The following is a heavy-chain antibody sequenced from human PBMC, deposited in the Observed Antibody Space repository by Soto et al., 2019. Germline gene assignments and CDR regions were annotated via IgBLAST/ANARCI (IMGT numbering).Heavy chain of an antibody. J-gene: IGHJ4*02. CDR3: ARGWGYFDD. V-gene: IGHV4-59*01. D-gene: IGHD3-16*01. CDR2: IYDSGST. CDR1: GGSISNYY. Sequence: QVQLQESGPGLVKPSETLSLTCTVSGGSISNYYWSWIRQPPGKGLEWIGYIYDSGSTNYNPSLKSRVTISVDTSKKQFSLNLSSVTAADTAVYYCARGWGYFDDWGQGTLVTVSS.